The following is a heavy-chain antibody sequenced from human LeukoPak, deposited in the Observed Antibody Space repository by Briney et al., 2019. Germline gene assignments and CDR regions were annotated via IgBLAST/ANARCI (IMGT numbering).Heavy chain of an antibody. D-gene: IGHD1-26*01. CDR1: GFTFNTYN. CDR2: ISSSSSYI. CDR3: ARDRVGATQ. Sequence: GGSLRLSCAGSGFTFNTYNMNWVRQAPGKGLEWVSSISSSSSYIYYADSVKGRFTISRDNAKNSLYLQMNSLRAEDTAVYYCARDRVGATQWGQGTLVTVSS. J-gene: IGHJ4*02. V-gene: IGHV3-21*04.